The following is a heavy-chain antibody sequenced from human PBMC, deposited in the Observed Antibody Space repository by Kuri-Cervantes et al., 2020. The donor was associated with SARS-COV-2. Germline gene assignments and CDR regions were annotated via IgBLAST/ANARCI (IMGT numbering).Heavy chain of an antibody. J-gene: IGHJ6*03. CDR1: GGTFSSYA. CDR2: IIPIFGTA. D-gene: IGHD3-3*02. V-gene: IGHV1-69*13. Sequence: SVKVSCKASGGTFSSYAISWVRQAPGQGLEWMGGIIPIFGTANYAQKFQGRVTMTADESTSTAYMELSSLRSEDTAVYYCASCLANYYYYMDVWGKGTTVTVSS. CDR3: ASCLANYYYYMDV.